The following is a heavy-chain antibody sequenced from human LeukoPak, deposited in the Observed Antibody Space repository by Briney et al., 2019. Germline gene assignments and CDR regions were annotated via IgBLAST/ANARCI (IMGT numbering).Heavy chain of an antibody. J-gene: IGHJ3*02. CDR1: GFTLSNHW. CDR2: ISGDEIWT. V-gene: IGHV3-74*01. D-gene: IGHD3-22*01. CDR3: AREYNSGPKQTDAFDI. Sequence: GGSLRLSCAASGFTLSNHWMHWVRQAPGKGLVWVSRISGDEIWTSYADSVKGRFLIPRDSAKDALYLQMNSLRTEDTAVYYCAREYNSGPKQTDAFDIWGQGTKVTVSS.